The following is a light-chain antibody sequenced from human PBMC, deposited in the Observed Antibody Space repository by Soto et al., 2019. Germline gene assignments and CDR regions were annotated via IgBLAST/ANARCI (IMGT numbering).Light chain of an antibody. CDR1: QSVSSY. Sequence: ENVLTQSPATLSLSPGERATLSCRASQSVSSYLAWYQQKPGQAPRLLIYGASSRATGIPDRFSGSGSGTDFTLTISRLEPEDFAVYYCQQYGISPWTFGQGTKVDIK. CDR2: GAS. J-gene: IGKJ1*01. V-gene: IGKV3-20*01. CDR3: QQYGISPWT.